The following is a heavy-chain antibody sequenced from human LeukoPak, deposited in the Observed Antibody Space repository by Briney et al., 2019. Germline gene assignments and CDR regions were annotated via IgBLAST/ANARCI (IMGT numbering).Heavy chain of an antibody. CDR1: GGSFSGNY. Sequence: SETLSLTCAVYGGSFSGNYWSWIRQPPGKGLEWVGEINPSGSTNYSPSLKSRVTISIGTPKNQFSLKLSSVTAADTAVYYCARGYGSGSYYTYWGQGTLVTVSS. V-gene: IGHV4-34*01. CDR3: ARGYGSGSYYTY. D-gene: IGHD3-10*01. J-gene: IGHJ4*02. CDR2: INPSGST.